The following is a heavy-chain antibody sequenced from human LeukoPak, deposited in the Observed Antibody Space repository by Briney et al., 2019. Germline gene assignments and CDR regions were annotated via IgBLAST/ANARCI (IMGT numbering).Heavy chain of an antibody. CDR1: GFTFSSYA. V-gene: IGHV3-23*01. Sequence: GGSLRLSCAASGFTFSSYAVSWVRQAPGKGLEWVSAISGSGGSTYYADSVKGRFTISRDNSKNTLYLQMNSLRAEDTAVYYCAKKGSLVSPGNYFDYWGQGTLVTVSS. CDR2: ISGSGGST. D-gene: IGHD2-2*01. CDR3: AKKGSLVSPGNYFDY. J-gene: IGHJ4*02.